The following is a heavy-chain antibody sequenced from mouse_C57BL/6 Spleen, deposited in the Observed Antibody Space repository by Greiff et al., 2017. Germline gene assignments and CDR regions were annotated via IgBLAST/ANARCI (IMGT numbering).Heavy chain of an antibody. Sequence: VQLQQSGAELVKPGASVKISCKASGYAFSSYWMNWVKQRPGKGLEWIGQIYPGDGDTNYNGKFKGKATLTADKSSSTAYMQLSSLTSEDSAVYFCARPDYSNYGGDYWGQGTTLTVSS. J-gene: IGHJ2*01. CDR2: IYPGDGDT. CDR3: ARPDYSNYGGDY. CDR1: GYAFSSYW. D-gene: IGHD2-5*01. V-gene: IGHV1-80*01.